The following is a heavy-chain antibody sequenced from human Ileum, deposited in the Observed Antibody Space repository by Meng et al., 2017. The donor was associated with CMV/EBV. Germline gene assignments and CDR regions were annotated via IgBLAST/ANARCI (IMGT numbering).Heavy chain of an antibody. Sequence: GESLKISCAASGFTFSSYGMHWVRQAPGKGLEWVSAISGSDGFTYYTDSVKGRFTISSHNSKNTLFLQMNSLIAEDTAVYYCAKAWNSGTYHFDYWGQGTLVTVSS. CDR2: ISGSDGFT. J-gene: IGHJ4*02. V-gene: IGHV3-23*01. D-gene: IGHD1-26*01. CDR1: GFTFSSYG. CDR3: AKAWNSGTYHFDY.